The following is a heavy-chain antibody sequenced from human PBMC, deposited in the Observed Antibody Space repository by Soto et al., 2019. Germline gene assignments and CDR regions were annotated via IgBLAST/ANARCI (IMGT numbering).Heavy chain of an antibody. Sequence: QVQLVESGGGVVQPGRSLRLSCAASGFTFSSYAMHWVRQAPGKGLEWVAVISYDGSNKYYADSVKGRFTISRDNSKNTLYLQMNSLRAEDTAVYYCARVFRDYYDSSGTVPQVAFDYWGQGTLVTVSS. CDR1: GFTFSSYA. V-gene: IGHV3-30-3*01. CDR2: ISYDGSNK. D-gene: IGHD3-22*01. J-gene: IGHJ4*02. CDR3: ARVFRDYYDSSGTVPQVAFDY.